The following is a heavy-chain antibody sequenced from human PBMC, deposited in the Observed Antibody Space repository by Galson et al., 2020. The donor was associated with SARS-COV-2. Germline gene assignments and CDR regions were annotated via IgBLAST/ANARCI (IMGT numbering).Heavy chain of an antibody. CDR2: IYPGDSDT. V-gene: IGHV5-51*01. J-gene: IGHJ4*02. CDR3: ARLDPVYSSLFAY. Sequence: GESLKISCKTSGYSFTDYWIGWVRQMPGKGLEWMGIIYPGDSDTRYSPSLQGQVTISADKSSRTAYLQWSSLRASDTAMYYCARLDPVYSSLFAYWGQGTLVSVSS. D-gene: IGHD6-13*01. CDR1: GYSFTDYW.